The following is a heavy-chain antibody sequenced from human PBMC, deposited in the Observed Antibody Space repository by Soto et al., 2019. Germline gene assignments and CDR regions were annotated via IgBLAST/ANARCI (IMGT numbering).Heavy chain of an antibody. V-gene: IGHV1-69*04. D-gene: IGHD4-17*01. CDR1: GGTFSSYT. CDR2: IIPILGIA. Sequence: ASVKVSCKASGGTFSSYTISWVRQAPGQGLEWMGRIIPILGIANYAQKFQGRVTITADKSTSTAYMELSSLRSEDTAVYYCARDLTPYGDHTKNDYWGQGTLVTVSS. CDR3: ARDLTPYGDHTKNDY. J-gene: IGHJ4*02.